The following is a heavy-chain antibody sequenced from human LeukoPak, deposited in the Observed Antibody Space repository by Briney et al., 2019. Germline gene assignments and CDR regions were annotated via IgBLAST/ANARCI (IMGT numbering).Heavy chain of an antibody. D-gene: IGHD4-23*01. CDR2: ISSSSSYI. V-gene: IGHV3-11*06. J-gene: IGHJ3*02. CDR1: GFTFSDYY. Sequence: GGSLRLSCAASGFTFSDYYMSWIRQAPGKGLEWVSSISSSSSYIYYADSVKGRFTISRDNAKNSLYLQMNSLRAEDTAVYYCARRWLLDAFDIWGQGTMVIVSS. CDR3: ARRWLLDAFDI.